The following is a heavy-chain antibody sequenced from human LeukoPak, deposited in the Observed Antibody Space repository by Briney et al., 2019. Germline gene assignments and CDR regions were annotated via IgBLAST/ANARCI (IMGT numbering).Heavy chain of an antibody. CDR3: ARHGRGSYHLDY. J-gene: IGHJ4*02. D-gene: IGHD3-16*02. V-gene: IGHV4-39*01. Sequence: SETLSLTCSVSGGSISRSSYYWGWIRQPPGKGLEWIGSIYHSGSTYYNPSLKSRVTISVDTSKNQFSLKLSSVTAADTAVYSCARHGRGSYHLDYWGQGTLVTVSS. CDR1: GGSISRSSYY. CDR2: IYHSGST.